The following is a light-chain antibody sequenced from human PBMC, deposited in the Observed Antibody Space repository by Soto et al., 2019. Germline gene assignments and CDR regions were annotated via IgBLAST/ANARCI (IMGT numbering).Light chain of an antibody. CDR3: QHYSSYPFT. J-gene: IGKJ3*01. CDR1: QSISSW. CDR2: KAS. Sequence: DIQMTQSPSTLSASVGDRVTITCRASQSISSWLAWYQQIPGKAPKLLIYKASSLESGVPSRFSGSGSGTEFTLTINSLQPDDFAPNYRQHYSSYPFTFGPGTKVHIK. V-gene: IGKV1-5*03.